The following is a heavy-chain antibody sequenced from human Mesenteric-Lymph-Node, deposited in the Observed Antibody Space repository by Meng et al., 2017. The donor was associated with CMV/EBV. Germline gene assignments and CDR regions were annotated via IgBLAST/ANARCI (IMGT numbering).Heavy chain of an antibody. V-gene: IGHV4-34*01. CDR2: INHSGST. CDR3: ARGVTGTVRRFDP. J-gene: IGHJ5*02. D-gene: IGHD1-20*01. Sequence: SETLSLTCAVYGGSFSGYYWSWIRQPPGKGLEWIGEINHSGSTNYNPSLKSRVTISVDTSKNQFSLKLSSVTAADTAVYYCARGVTGTVRRFDPWGQGTLVTVSS. CDR1: GGSFSGYY.